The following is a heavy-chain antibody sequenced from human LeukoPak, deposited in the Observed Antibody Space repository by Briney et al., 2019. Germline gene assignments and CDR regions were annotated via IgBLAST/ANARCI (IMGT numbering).Heavy chain of an antibody. D-gene: IGHD6-19*01. J-gene: IGHJ4*02. CDR1: GGSTRTYY. Sequence: SETLSLTCTVSGGSTRTYYWSWIRQPAGKGLEWIGRIYNGGTPDYNPSLKSRVTMSLDTSNNQFSLKVTSVTAADTAVYYCAREGGAVPGTGYYHDCWGQGTLVTVSS. CDR3: AREGGAVPGTGYYHDC. CDR2: IYNGGTP. V-gene: IGHV4-4*07.